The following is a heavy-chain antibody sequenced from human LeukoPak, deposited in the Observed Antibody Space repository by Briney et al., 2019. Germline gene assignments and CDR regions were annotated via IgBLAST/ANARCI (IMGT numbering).Heavy chain of an antibody. CDR3: ARDGREAPYGDFWSPYYYYGMDV. D-gene: IGHD4-17*01. CDR2: IYHSGST. V-gene: IGHV4-4*02. Sequence: SETLSLTCAVSGGSISSSNWWSWVRQPPGKGLEWIGEIYHSGSTNYNPSLKSRVTISVDKSKNQFSLKLSSVTAADTAVYYCARDGREAPYGDFWSPYYYYGMDVWGQGTTVTVSS. CDR1: GGSISSSNW. J-gene: IGHJ6*02.